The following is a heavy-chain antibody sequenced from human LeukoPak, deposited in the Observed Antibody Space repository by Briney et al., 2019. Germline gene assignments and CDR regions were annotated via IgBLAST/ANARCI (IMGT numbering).Heavy chain of an antibody. CDR1: GYSFTSYW. J-gene: IGHJ3*02. V-gene: IGHV5-51*01. Sequence: GESLKISCKGSGYSFTSYWIGWVRQMPGKGLEWMGIIYPGDSDTRYSPSFQGQVTISADKSISTAYLQWSSLKASDTAMYYCATLDVLRYFDWSRDAFDIWGQGTMVTVSS. D-gene: IGHD3-9*01. CDR2: IYPGDSDT. CDR3: ATLDVLRYFDWSRDAFDI.